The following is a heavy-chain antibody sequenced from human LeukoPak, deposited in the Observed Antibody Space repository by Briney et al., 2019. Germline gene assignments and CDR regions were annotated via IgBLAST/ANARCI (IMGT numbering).Heavy chain of an antibody. Sequence: GGSLSLSCVASGFTFGSYEMSWVRQAPGKGLEWVSYIGAFTSTTYYTDSLKGRFTVSRDNSKSSLYLEMRSMRAEDMAVYYCTRAVYDRRVQWLFPGFYNWGQETLGTASS. D-gene: IGHD6-19*01. CDR2: IGAFTSTT. CDR3: TRAVYDRRVQWLFPGFYN. J-gene: IGHJ4*02. CDR1: GFTFGSYE. V-gene: IGHV3-48*03.